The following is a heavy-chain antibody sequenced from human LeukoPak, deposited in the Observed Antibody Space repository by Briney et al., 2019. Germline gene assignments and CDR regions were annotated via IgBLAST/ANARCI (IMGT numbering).Heavy chain of an antibody. V-gene: IGHV3-23*01. D-gene: IGHD2-15*01. CDR1: GFTFSSYA. J-gene: IGHJ4*02. Sequence: GGSLRLSCAASGFTFSSYAMSWVRQAPGKGLEWVSAISGSGGSTYYADSVKGRFTISRDNSKNTLYLQMNSLRAEDTAVYYCAKDIEFGDCSGGSCYSNYWGQGTLVTVSS. CDR2: ISGSGGST. CDR3: AKDIEFGDCSGGSCYSNY.